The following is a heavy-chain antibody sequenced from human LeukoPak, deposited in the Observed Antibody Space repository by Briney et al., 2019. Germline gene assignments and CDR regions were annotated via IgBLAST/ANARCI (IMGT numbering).Heavy chain of an antibody. CDR2: IRSREHGGTP. J-gene: IGHJ5*01. V-gene: IGHV3-49*04. CDR3: TQGAWLDC. CDR1: GFKFRNYD. D-gene: IGHD4/OR15-4a*01. Sequence: PGGSLRLSCTTSGFKFRNYDMSWVRQAPGQGLEWVGVIRSREHGGTPEYATSVKGRFSISRDDSKSIAFLQMNSLKPEDTAVYSCTQGAWLDCWGQGTLVTVSS.